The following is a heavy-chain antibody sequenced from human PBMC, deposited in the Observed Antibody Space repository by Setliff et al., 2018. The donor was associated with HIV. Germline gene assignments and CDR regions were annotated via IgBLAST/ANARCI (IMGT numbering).Heavy chain of an antibody. V-gene: IGHV4-59*11. CDR2: IHYRGST. Sequence: TLSLTCTVPGGSITPHYWSWIRQPPGKGLEWIGLIHYRGSTNYSASLKSRVTISVDSSKNQFSLKLTSVTAADAAIYYCARQFPPYHSGAHYSDLWSQGTLVTVSS. J-gene: IGHJ5*02. D-gene: IGHD6-19*01. CDR1: GGSITPHY. CDR3: ARQFPPYHSGAHYSDL.